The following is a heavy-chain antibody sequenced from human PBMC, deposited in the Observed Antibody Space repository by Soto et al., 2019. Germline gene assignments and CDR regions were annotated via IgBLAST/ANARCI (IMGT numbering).Heavy chain of an antibody. Sequence: QLQLQESGSGLVKPSQTLSLTCAVSGGSISSGGYSWSWIRQPPGKGLEWIGYIYHSGSTYYNPALKSRVTISVDRSKNQFALKLSSVTAADTAVYYCARAHYWDYGYGMDVWGQGTTVTVSS. J-gene: IGHJ6*02. CDR1: GGSISSGGYS. CDR3: ARAHYWDYGYGMDV. CDR2: IYHSGST. D-gene: IGHD2-8*02. V-gene: IGHV4-30-2*01.